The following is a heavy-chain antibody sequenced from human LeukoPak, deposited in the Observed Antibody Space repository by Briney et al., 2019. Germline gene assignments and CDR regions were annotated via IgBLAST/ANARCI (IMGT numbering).Heavy chain of an antibody. Sequence: ASVKVSCKAAGGTFTNSGFNWVRQAPGQGLEWMGGIIRIFGIRNYAQRFQGRVTMTANESTSTAYMELSSLRSEDTAIYYCATSIVPRAFDYWGQGSLVTVS. J-gene: IGHJ4*02. V-gene: IGHV1-69*13. CDR1: GGTFTNSG. CDR2: IIRIFGIR. D-gene: IGHD1-26*01. CDR3: ATSIVPRAFDY.